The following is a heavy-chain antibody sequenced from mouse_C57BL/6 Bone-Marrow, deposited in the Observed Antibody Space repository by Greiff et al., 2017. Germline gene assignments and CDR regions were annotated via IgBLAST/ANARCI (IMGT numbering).Heavy chain of an antibody. Sequence: VQLQQPGAELVKPGASVKLSCKASGYTFTSYWMHWVKQRPGQGLEWIGMIHPNSGSTNYNEKFKSKATLTVDKSSSTAYMQLSSLTSEDSAVXYCARSYYSNSWFAYWGQGTLVTVSA. D-gene: IGHD2-5*01. CDR1: GYTFTSYW. J-gene: IGHJ3*01. CDR2: IHPNSGST. V-gene: IGHV1-64*01. CDR3: ARSYYSNSWFAY.